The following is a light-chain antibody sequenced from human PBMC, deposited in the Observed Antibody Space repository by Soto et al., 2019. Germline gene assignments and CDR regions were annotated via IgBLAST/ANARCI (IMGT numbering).Light chain of an antibody. CDR1: QGIGTD. V-gene: IGKV1-17*01. CDR2: STF. CDR3: LQHYTSTRT. J-gene: IGKJ1*01. Sequence: IQLTQSPSSLSASLGDRVTINCRASQGIGTDLGWYRQKPGRAPEXXIYSTFSLQSGVRSRFSGSGAGTECSLTITSLQPEDVATDYCLQHYTSTRTFGQGTKVDIK.